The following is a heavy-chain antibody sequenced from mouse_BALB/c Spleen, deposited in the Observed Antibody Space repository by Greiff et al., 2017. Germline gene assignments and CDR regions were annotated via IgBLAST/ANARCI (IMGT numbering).Heavy chain of an antibody. CDR1: GFTFSSYT. CDR3: ARQGYYGYGAMDY. D-gene: IGHD1-2*01. Sequence: EVKVEESGGGLVQPGGSLKLSCAASGFTFSSYTMSWVRQTPEKRLEWVAYISNGGGSTYYPDTVKGRFTISRDNAKNTLYLQMSSLKSEDTAMYYCARQGYYGYGAMDYWGQGTSVTVSS. J-gene: IGHJ4*01. V-gene: IGHV5-12-2*01. CDR2: ISNGGGST.